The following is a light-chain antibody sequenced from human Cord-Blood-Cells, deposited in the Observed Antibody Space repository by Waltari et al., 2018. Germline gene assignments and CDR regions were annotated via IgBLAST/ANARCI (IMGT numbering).Light chain of an antibody. J-gene: IGLJ2*01. V-gene: IGLV2-14*01. CDR3: SSYTSSSNVV. Sequence: QSALTQPASVSGSPGQSITISCTGTSSDVGGCNYVSWYQQHPGTAPTLLLYDVSNRPSGVSKRFSGSKSGNTASLTISGLQAEDEADYYCSSYTSSSNVVFGGGTKLTVL. CDR1: SSDVGGCNY. CDR2: DVS.